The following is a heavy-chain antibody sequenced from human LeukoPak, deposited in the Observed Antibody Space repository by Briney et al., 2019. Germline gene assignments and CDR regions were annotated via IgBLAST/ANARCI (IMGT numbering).Heavy chain of an antibody. CDR3: ARADSSGWYEGYYFDY. CDR1: GYTLTELS. J-gene: IGHJ4*02. D-gene: IGHD6-19*01. V-gene: IGHV1-24*01. CDR2: FDPEDGET. Sequence: ASVKVSCKVSGYTLTELSMHWVRQAPGKGLEWMGGFDPEDGETIYAQKLQGRVTMTTDTSTSTAYMELRSLRSDDTAVYYCARADSSGWYEGYYFDYWGQGTLVTVSS.